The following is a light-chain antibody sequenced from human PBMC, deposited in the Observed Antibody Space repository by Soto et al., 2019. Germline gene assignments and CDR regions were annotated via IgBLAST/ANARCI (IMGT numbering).Light chain of an antibody. CDR2: DTS. CDR3: QQRNNWPPIT. Sequence: EIVLTQSPATLSLSPGERATLSCRASQSVSSYLAWYQQRPGQAPRLLIFDTSNRATGIPARFSGSGSGTDFTLTICSLEPEDFAVYYCQQRNNWPPITFGQGTRLAVK. CDR1: QSVSSY. J-gene: IGKJ5*01. V-gene: IGKV3-11*01.